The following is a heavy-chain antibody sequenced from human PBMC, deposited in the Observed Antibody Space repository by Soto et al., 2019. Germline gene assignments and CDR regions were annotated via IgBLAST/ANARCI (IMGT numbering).Heavy chain of an antibody. CDR2: ISVSNANT. V-gene: IGHV1-18*01. J-gene: IGHJ4*02. D-gene: IGHD4-17*01. CDR3: AGATTDKLVLGGDF. CDR1: GYTFANYG. Sequence: ASVKVSCKASGYTFANYGISWVRQAPGQGLEWMGWISVSNANTHYSQKVQGRVTMTTDTSASTAFLELRSLRSDDTAVYYCAGATTDKLVLGGDFWGQGNVVPVSS.